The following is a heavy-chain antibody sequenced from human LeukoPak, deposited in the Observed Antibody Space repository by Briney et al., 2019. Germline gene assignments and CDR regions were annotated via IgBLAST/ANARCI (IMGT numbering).Heavy chain of an antibody. CDR3: ASIPATNYGVRFDP. Sequence: SETLSLTCAVSGGSISSYYWNGIRLPPGRGLEWIGYIYYSGSTNYNPSLKCRVTISVDTSKNQFSLKLTSVTAADTAVYYCASIPATNYGVRFDPWGQGTLVTVSS. V-gene: IGHV4-59*01. CDR1: GGSISSYY. J-gene: IGHJ5*02. CDR2: IYYSGST. D-gene: IGHD4-17*01.